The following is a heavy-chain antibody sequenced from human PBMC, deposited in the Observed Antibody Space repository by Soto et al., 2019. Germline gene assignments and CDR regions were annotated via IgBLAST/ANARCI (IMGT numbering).Heavy chain of an antibody. Sequence: EVELVESGGGLVQPGGSLRLSCAASGFTFNSYSMNWVRQAPGKGLEWVSYISAGGGTIYYADSVKGRFTISRDNAKNSLYLQMNSLRDEDTAVYYCVGSAWYAWGQGTLVTVSS. D-gene: IGHD6-19*01. CDR1: GFTFNSYS. J-gene: IGHJ4*02. V-gene: IGHV3-48*02. CDR3: VGSAWYA. CDR2: ISAGGGTI.